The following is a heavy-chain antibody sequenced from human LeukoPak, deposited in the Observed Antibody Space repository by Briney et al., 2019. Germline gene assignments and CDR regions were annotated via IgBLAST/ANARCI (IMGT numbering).Heavy chain of an antibody. V-gene: IGHV3-30-3*01. CDR3: ARAGGGLRYFDWLLAPPYYYGMDV. Sequence: GGSLRLSCAASVFTFSSYAMHWVRQAPGKGLEWVAVISYDGSNKYYADSVKGRFTISRDNSKNTLYLQMNSLRAEDTAVYYCARAGGGLRYFDWLLAPPYYYGMDVWGQGTTVTVSS. CDR1: VFTFSSYA. J-gene: IGHJ6*02. CDR2: ISYDGSNK. D-gene: IGHD3-9*01.